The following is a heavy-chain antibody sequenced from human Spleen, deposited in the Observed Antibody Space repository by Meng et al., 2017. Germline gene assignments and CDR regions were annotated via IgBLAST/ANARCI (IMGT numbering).Heavy chain of an antibody. J-gene: IGHJ5*02. CDR3: VRSSAWVRTGFDP. CDR1: DDAIFTSGYY. V-gene: IGHV4-39*01. Sequence: QPQLQESGPGLVKPSETLSLTCTVSDDAIFTSGYYWGWIRQSPGKGLEWIGSIGHAGYTYYTPSLKSRVVVSLDTSKSQFSLILTSVTAADTAVYYCVRSSAWVRTGFDPWGQGTLVTVSS. D-gene: IGHD6-19*01. CDR2: IGHAGYT.